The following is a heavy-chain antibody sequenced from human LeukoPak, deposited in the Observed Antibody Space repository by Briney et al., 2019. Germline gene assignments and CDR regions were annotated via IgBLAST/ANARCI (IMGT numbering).Heavy chain of an antibody. V-gene: IGHV3-30-3*01. D-gene: IGHD6-19*01. CDR2: ISDDGSTK. Sequence: PGGSLRLSCAASGFTFSTYAIHGVRQAPGRGLEWVAVISDDGSTKHYADSVKGRFTISRDNSKNMLYLQMNSLRAEDSAVYYCARDLIAVTGTGFWFDPRGQGTLVTVSS. CDR3: ARDLIAVTGTGFWFDP. J-gene: IGHJ5*02. CDR1: GFTFSTYA.